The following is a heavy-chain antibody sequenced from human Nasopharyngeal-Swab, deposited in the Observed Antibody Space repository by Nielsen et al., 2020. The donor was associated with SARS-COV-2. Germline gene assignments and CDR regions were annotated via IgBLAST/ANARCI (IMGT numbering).Heavy chain of an antibody. V-gene: IGHV5-51*01. D-gene: IGHD3-16*01. J-gene: IGHJ3*02. Sequence: GESLKISCKGSGYSFTSYWIGWVRQMPGKGLEWMGIIYPGDSDTRYSPSFQGQVTISADKSISTAYLQWSSLKASDTAMYYCARSDYVWGESLWRDAFDIWGQGTMVTVSS. CDR2: IYPGDSDT. CDR1: GYSFTSYW. CDR3: ARSDYVWGESLWRDAFDI.